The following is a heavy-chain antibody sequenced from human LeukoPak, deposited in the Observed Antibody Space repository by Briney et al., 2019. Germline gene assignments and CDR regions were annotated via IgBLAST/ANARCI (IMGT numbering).Heavy chain of an antibody. CDR2: INPNSGGT. CDR3: AREGGSGSYYSSFDY. J-gene: IGHJ4*02. Sequence: ASVKVSCKASGYTFTGYYIHWVRQAPGQGLEWLGWINPNSGGTNYAQKFQGRVTMTRDTSISTANMELSRLRSDDTAVYYCAREGGSGSYYSSFDYWGQGTLVTVSS. D-gene: IGHD3-10*01. CDR1: GYTFTGYY. V-gene: IGHV1-2*02.